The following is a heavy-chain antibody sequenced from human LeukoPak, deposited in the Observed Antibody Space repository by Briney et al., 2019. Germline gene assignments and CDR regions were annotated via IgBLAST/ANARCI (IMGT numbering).Heavy chain of an antibody. CDR1: GYTFTSYH. V-gene: IGHV1-8*01. Sequence: ASVKVSCKASGYTFTSYHIDWVRQAPGQGPEWMGWMNAKSGHTGYAQKLEGRVTMTRDTSTNTAYMELSGLRSEDTAVFYCARGMFDNSGTYYYFYYALDVWGQGTTVTVSS. CDR3: ARGMFDNSGTYYYFYYALDV. D-gene: IGHD3-22*01. J-gene: IGHJ6*02. CDR2: MNAKSGHT.